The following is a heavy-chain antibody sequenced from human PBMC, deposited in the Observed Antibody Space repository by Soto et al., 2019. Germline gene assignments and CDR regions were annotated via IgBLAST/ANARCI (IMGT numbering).Heavy chain of an antibody. D-gene: IGHD6-19*01. CDR3: AHKLSSCCWYRYDYYYGMDV. CDR1: GFSLSTSGVG. J-gene: IGHJ6*02. CDR2: IYWDDDK. Sequence: QITWKESGPTLVKPTQTLTLTCTFSGFSLSTSGVGVVWIRQPPGKALEWLALIYWDDDKRYSPSMKSRLTITKDTSKNQVVLTMTNMDPVDTATYYCAHKLSSCCWYRYDYYYGMDVWGQGTTVTVSS. V-gene: IGHV2-5*02.